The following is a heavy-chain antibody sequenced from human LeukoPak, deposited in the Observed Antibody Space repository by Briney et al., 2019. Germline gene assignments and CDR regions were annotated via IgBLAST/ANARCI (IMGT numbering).Heavy chain of an antibody. CDR1: GFTFSSYG. J-gene: IGHJ4*02. V-gene: IGHV3-30*03. D-gene: IGHD3-16*02. Sequence: GSLRLSCAASGFTFSSYGMHWVRQAPGKGLEWVAVISYDGSNKYYADSVKGRFTISRDNSKNTLYLQMNSLRAEDTAVYYCAIGDGLGELSSSFDYWGQGTLVTVSS. CDR2: ISYDGSNK. CDR3: AIGDGLGELSSSFDY.